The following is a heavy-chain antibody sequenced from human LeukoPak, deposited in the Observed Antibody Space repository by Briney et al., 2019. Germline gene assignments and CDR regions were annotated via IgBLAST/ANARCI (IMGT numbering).Heavy chain of an antibody. CDR3: ARDFYCSSTSCWGYYFDY. CDR1: GFTFSSYA. V-gene: IGHV3-30-3*01. Sequence: GGSLRLSCAASGFTFSSYATHWVRQAPGKGLEWVAVISYDGSNKYYADSVKGRFTISRDNSKNTLYLQMNSLRAEDTAVYYCARDFYCSSTSCWGYYFDYWGQGTLVTVSS. J-gene: IGHJ4*02. D-gene: IGHD2-2*01. CDR2: ISYDGSNK.